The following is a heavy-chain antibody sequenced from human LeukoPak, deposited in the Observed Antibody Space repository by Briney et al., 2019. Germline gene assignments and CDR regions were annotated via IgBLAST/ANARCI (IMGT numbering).Heavy chain of an antibody. J-gene: IGHJ5*02. CDR1: GGTFSSYA. Sequence: GASVKVSCKASGGTFSSYAISWVRQAPGQGLEWMGRIIPILGIANYAQKFQGRVTITADESTSTAYMELSSLRSEDTAVYYCARDLGYCSGGSCNWFDPWGQGTLVTVSS. D-gene: IGHD2-15*01. V-gene: IGHV1-69*04. CDR2: IIPILGIA. CDR3: ARDLGYCSGGSCNWFDP.